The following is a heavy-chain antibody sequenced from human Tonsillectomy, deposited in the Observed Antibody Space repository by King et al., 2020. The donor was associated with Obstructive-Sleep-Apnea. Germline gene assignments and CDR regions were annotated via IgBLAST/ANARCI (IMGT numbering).Heavy chain of an antibody. J-gene: IGHJ5*02. Sequence: VQLVESGGGLVQPGRSLRLSCAASGFTFDDYAMHWVRHAPGKGLEWVSGISWNSGSIGYADSVKGRFTISRDNAKNSLYLQMNSLRAEDTALYYCAKDFGGSALNWFDPWGQGTLVTVSS. D-gene: IGHD3-10*01. CDR2: ISWNSGSI. V-gene: IGHV3-9*01. CDR1: GFTFDDYA. CDR3: AKDFGGSALNWFDP.